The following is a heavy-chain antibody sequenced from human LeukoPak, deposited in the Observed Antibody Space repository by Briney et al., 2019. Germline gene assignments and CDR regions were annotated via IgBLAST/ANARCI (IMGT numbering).Heavy chain of an antibody. Sequence: SETLSLTCTVSGGSISSYYWSWIRQPPGKGLEWIGYIYYSGSTNYNPSLKSRVTISLDTSKSQASLKLTSVTAADAAVYYCARDSYNWNVDAFDPWGQGTLVTVSS. D-gene: IGHD1-20*01. CDR2: IYYSGST. CDR1: GGSISSYY. J-gene: IGHJ5*02. V-gene: IGHV4-59*12. CDR3: ARDSYNWNVDAFDP.